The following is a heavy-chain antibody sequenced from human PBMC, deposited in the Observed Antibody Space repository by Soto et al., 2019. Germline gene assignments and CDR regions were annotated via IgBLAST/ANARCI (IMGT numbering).Heavy chain of an antibody. V-gene: IGHV4-34*01. Sequence: SETLSLTCAVYGGSFSGYYWSWIRQPPGKGLEWIGEINHSGSTNYNPSLKSRVTISVDTSKNQFSLKLSSVTAADTAVYYCARGEEGYSGYERCGMDVWGQGTTVTVSS. J-gene: IGHJ6*02. D-gene: IGHD5-12*01. CDR3: ARGEEGYSGYERCGMDV. CDR1: GGSFSGYY. CDR2: INHSGST.